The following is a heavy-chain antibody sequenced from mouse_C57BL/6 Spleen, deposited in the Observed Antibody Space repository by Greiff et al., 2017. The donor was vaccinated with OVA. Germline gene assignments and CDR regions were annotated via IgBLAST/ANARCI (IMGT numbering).Heavy chain of an antibody. CDR3: ATLTGPWFAY. Sequence: EVKLMESGPELVKPGASVKIPCKASGYTFTDYNMDWVQQSHGKSLEWIGDINPNNGGTIYNQKFKGKATLTVDKSSSTAYMELRSLTSEDTAVYYCATLTGPWFAYWGQGTLVTVSA. CDR1: GYTFTDYN. V-gene: IGHV1-18*01. CDR2: INPNNGGT. D-gene: IGHD4-1*01. J-gene: IGHJ3*01.